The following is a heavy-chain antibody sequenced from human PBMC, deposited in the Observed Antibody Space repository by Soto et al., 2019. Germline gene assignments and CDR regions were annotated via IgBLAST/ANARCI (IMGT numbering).Heavy chain of an antibody. CDR3: ARVHPGGPYCSSTSCYAKGYYYYYMDV. CDR1: GYTFTSYG. D-gene: IGHD2-2*01. J-gene: IGHJ6*03. Sequence: ASVKVSCKASGYTFTSYGISWVRQAPGQGLEWMGWISAYNGNTNYAQKLQGRVTMTTDTSTSTAYMELRSLRSDDTAVYYCARVHPGGPYCSSTSCYAKGYYYYYMDVWGKGTTVTVSS. V-gene: IGHV1-18*01. CDR2: ISAYNGNT.